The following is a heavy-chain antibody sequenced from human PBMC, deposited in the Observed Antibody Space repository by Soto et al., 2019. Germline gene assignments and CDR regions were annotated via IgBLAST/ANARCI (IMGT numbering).Heavy chain of an antibody. CDR2: ISSSSSTI. CDR1: GFTFSSYS. D-gene: IGHD3-16*02. J-gene: IGHJ4*02. V-gene: IGHV3-48*02. Sequence: EVQLVESGGGLVQPGGSLRLSCAASGFTFSSYSMNWVRQAPGQGLEWVSYISSSSSTIYYADSVKGRFTISRENAKNSLYLQMNSLRDEDTAVYYCARDRGPTFWGVIVLFDYWGQGTLVTVSS. CDR3: ARDRGPTFWGVIVLFDY.